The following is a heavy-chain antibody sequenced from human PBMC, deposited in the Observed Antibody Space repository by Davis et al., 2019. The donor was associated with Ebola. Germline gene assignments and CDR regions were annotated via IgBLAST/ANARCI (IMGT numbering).Heavy chain of an antibody. Sequence: GESLKISCAASGFTFDDYTMHWVRQAPGKGLEWVSINSWDGGSTYYADSVKGRFTISRDKSKNSLYLQMNSLRTEDTALYYCARDLKYSSSSARYWGQGTLVTVSS. V-gene: IGHV3-43*01. CDR3: ARDLKYSSSSARY. J-gene: IGHJ4*02. D-gene: IGHD6-6*01. CDR1: GFTFDDYT. CDR2: NSWDGGST.